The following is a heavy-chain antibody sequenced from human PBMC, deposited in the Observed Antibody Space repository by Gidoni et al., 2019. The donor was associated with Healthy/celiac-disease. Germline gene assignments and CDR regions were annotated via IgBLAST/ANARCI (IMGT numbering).Heavy chain of an antibody. Sequence: QVQLVQSGAEVTKPGSSVKVSCKASGGTFSSYAISRVRQAPGQGLEWMGRIIPILGIANYAQKFQGRVTITADKSTSTAYMELSSLRSEDTAVYYCAREGNLAVADYWGQGTLVTVSS. J-gene: IGHJ4*02. CDR3: AREGNLAVADY. V-gene: IGHV1-69*04. CDR1: GGTFSSYA. CDR2: IIPILGIA. D-gene: IGHD6-19*01.